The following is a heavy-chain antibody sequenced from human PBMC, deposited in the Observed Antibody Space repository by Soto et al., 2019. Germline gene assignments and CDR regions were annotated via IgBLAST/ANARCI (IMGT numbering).Heavy chain of an antibody. D-gene: IGHD2-15*01. V-gene: IGHV3-30*04. J-gene: IGHJ6*02. CDR1: GFTFSSYA. CDR3: AKPLSCSGGSCPSYYYYYGLDV. CDR2: ISYDGSNK. Sequence: QVQLVESGGGVVQPGRSLRLSCAASGFTFSSYAMHWVRQAPGKGLEWVAVISYDGSNKYYADSVKGRFTISRDNSKNTLYLQMNSLRAEDTAVYYCAKPLSCSGGSCPSYYYYYGLDVWGQGTTVTVSS.